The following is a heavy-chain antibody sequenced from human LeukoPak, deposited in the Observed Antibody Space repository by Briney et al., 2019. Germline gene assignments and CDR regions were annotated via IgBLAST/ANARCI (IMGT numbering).Heavy chain of an antibody. V-gene: IGHV3-23*01. CDR3: AKYRGLAAAGTGFDY. Sequence: GGSLRLSCAASGFTFSSYAMRWVRQAPGKGLEWVSAISGSGGSTYYADSVKGRFTISRDNSKNTLYLQMNSLRAEDTAVYYCAKYRGLAAAGTGFDYWGQGTLVTVSS. CDR2: ISGSGGST. CDR1: GFTFSSYA. J-gene: IGHJ4*02. D-gene: IGHD6-13*01.